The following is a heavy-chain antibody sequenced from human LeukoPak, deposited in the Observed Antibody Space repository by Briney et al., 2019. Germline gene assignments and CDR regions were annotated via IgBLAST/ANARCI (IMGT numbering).Heavy chain of an antibody. CDR2: ISYDGSNK. CDR1: GFTFSRHG. D-gene: IGHD3-9*01. J-gene: IGHJ5*02. Sequence: PGGSLRLSCAASGFTFSRHGIHWVRQAPGKGLEWVAVISYDGSNKYYADSVKGRFTISRDNAKNSLYLQMNSLRAEDTAVYYCARDLLTGYYRRGNWFDPWGQGTLVTVSS. V-gene: IGHV3-30*03. CDR3: ARDLLTGYYRRGNWFDP.